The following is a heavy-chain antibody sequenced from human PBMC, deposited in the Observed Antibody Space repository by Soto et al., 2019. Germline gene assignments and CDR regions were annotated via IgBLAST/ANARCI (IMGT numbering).Heavy chain of an antibody. V-gene: IGHV1-8*01. Sequence: GASVKVSCKASGYTFTSYDINWVRLASGQGLEWMGWMNPNSGNTGFAQKFQGRLTMTRNTSISTAYMELRSLRSEDTAVYYCAGAYNGNYPGSYYYYMDVWGKGTTVTVSS. J-gene: IGHJ6*03. D-gene: IGHD1-7*01. CDR3: AGAYNGNYPGSYYYYMDV. CDR2: MNPNSGNT. CDR1: GYTFTSYD.